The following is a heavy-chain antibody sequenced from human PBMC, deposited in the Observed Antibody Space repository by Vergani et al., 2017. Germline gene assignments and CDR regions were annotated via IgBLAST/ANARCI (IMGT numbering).Heavy chain of an antibody. V-gene: IGHV3-30*02. J-gene: IGHJ4*02. CDR2: IHFDGSTQ. D-gene: IGHD6-19*01. CDR3: AKHFSGWCIDY. Sequence: QVQLVESGGGVVKRGGSLRLSCATSGFTLVNYDMQWIRQGPGKGLEFVAFIHFDGSTQYYADSVKGRFTLPSDFSKYTLYLQMNCLRTDVTATYYCAKHFSGWCIDYWGQGTQVIVSS. CDR1: GFTLVNYD.